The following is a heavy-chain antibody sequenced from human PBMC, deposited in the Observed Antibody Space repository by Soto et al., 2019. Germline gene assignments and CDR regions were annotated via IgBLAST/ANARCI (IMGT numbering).Heavy chain of an antibody. J-gene: IGHJ6*02. Sequence: GGSLRLSCAASGFTFSSYWMHWVRQAPGEGLVWVSRINSDGSSTSYADSVKGRFTISRDNAKNTLYLQMNSLRAEDTAVYYCARDIVVVVAATHYYFGMDVWGRGT. CDR2: INSDGSST. CDR3: ARDIVVVVAATHYYFGMDV. D-gene: IGHD2-15*01. CDR1: GFTFSSYW. V-gene: IGHV3-74*01.